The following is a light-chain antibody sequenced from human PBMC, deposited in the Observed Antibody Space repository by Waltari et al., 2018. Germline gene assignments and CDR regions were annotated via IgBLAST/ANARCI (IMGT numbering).Light chain of an antibody. CDR2: VNSDGSH. Sequence: QLVLTQSPSASASLGASVKLTCTLSSGHSSNIIAWLQQRPERGPRYLMKVNSDGSHYKGDDIPDRFSCSSSGAERYLTSSSLQSEDEADYYCETGGHGTWVFGGGTKLTVL. J-gene: IGLJ3*02. V-gene: IGLV4-69*01. CDR3: ETGGHGTWV. CDR1: SGHSSNI.